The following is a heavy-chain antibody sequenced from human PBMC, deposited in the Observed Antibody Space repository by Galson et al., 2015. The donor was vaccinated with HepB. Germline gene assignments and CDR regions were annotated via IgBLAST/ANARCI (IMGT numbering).Heavy chain of an antibody. CDR3: ARGFVLQPLAAAALDY. J-gene: IGHJ4*02. V-gene: IGHV4-34*01. Sequence: SETLSLTCAVYGGSFSGYYWSWIRQPPGKGLEWIGEINHSGSTNYNPSLKSRVTISVDTSKNQFSLKLSSVTAADTAVYYCARGFVLQPLAAAALDYWGQGTLVTVSS. CDR2: INHSGST. CDR1: GGSFSGYY. D-gene: IGHD6-13*01.